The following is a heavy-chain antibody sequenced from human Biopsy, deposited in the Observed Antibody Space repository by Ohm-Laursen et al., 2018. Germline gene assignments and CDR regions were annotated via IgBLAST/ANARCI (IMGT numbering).Heavy chain of an antibody. CDR3: ARDRGYYSDRTVPGYFDL. D-gene: IGHD3-22*01. J-gene: IGHJ2*01. CDR2: VYYTGST. Sequence: PGTLSLTCTVSGDSISSYYWSWIRQPPAKGLQWIGYVYYTGSTDYNPSLQSRVTISVDTSKNHFSLRLRSVTPADTAIYYCARDRGYYSDRTVPGYFDLWGRGTLVTVSS. CDR1: GDSISSYY. V-gene: IGHV4-59*01.